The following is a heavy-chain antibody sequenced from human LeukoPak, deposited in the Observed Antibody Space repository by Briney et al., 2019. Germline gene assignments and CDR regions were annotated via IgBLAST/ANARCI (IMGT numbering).Heavy chain of an antibody. D-gene: IGHD5-12*01. J-gene: IGHJ4*02. Sequence: PGGGLRVSCAASGFTLSSYWMSSVRQGPGKGLEWVANIKRVGSEKYYVDSVNGRFTISRDNARVSLYLQMNSLRAEDTAVYYCARDNVPSTTWVGLRLRRRLNSYFDYWGQGTLVTVSS. CDR3: ARDNVPSTTWVGLRLRRRLNSYFDY. CDR1: GFTLSSYW. CDR2: IKRVGSEK. V-gene: IGHV3-7*01.